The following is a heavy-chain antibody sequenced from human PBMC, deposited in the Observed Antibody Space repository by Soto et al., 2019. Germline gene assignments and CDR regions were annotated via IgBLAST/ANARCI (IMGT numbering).Heavy chain of an antibody. V-gene: IGHV3-9*01. J-gene: IGHJ6*02. Sequence: ELQLVESGRGLVQPGRSLRLSCAASGFSFEDYATHWARQAPGKGLEWVSGIAWNSDIIGYADSVKGRFTISRDNGKNSLYLQMNSLRPEDTALYYCAKDHYGSAIYGMDVWGQGTTVTVSS. CDR3: AKDHYGSAIYGMDV. D-gene: IGHD3-10*01. CDR2: IAWNSDII. CDR1: GFSFEDYA.